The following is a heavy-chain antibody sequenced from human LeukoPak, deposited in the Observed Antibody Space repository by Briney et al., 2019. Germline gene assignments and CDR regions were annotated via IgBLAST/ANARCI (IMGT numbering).Heavy chain of an antibody. CDR3: ARDVLR. J-gene: IGHJ4*02. CDR2: IYKTGST. CDR1: GGSITSGGYY. V-gene: IGHV4-31*03. Sequence: SETLSLTCTVSGGSITSGGYYWSWIRQRPGKGLEWIGYIYKTGSTYYNPSLKSRVTMSVDTSRNQFSLKLNSVTAADTAVYYCARDVLRWGQGTLVTVSS.